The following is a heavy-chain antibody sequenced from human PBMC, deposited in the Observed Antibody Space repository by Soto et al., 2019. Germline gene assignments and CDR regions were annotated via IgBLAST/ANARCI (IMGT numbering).Heavy chain of an antibody. CDR2: IYPGDSDT. D-gene: IGHD6-19*01. CDR1: GYSFTSYW. V-gene: IGHV5-51*01. J-gene: IGHJ6*02. CDR3: ARWGIAVAGYYYGMDV. Sequence: PGESLKISCKGSGYSFTSYWIGWVRQMPGKGLEWMGIIYPGDSDTSYSPSFQGQVTISADKSISTAYLQWSSLKASDTAMYYCARWGIAVAGYYYGMDVWGQGTTVTVSS.